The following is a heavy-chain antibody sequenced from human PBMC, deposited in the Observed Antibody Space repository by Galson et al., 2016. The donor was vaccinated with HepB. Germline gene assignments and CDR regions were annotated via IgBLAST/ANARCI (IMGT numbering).Heavy chain of an antibody. Sequence: SLRLSCAASGFSINNYSMNWVRQAPGKGLEWVSAIHGSGTGTPYTDSLKGRFTISRDNSKNTLYLQMNSLRAEDAAVYYCARIRLDGYNRGWEGPFDIWGHGTMVTVSS. CDR1: GFSINNYS. CDR3: ARIRLDGYNRGWEGPFDI. J-gene: IGHJ3*02. CDR2: IHGSGTGT. V-gene: IGHV3-23*05. D-gene: IGHD6-19*01.